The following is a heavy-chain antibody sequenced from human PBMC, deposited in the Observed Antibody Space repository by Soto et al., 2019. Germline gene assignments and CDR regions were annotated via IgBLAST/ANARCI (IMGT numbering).Heavy chain of an antibody. J-gene: IGHJ6*02. CDR3: AREGVLRFLEWFYGMDV. CDR2: IYYSGST. V-gene: IGHV4-30-4*01. Sequence: SETLSLTCTVSGGSISSGDYYWSWIRQPPGKGLEWIGYIYYSGSTYYNPSLKSRVTISVDTSKNQFSLKLSSVTAADTAVYYCAREGVLRFLEWFYGMDVWGQGTTVTV. D-gene: IGHD3-3*01. CDR1: GGSISSGDYY.